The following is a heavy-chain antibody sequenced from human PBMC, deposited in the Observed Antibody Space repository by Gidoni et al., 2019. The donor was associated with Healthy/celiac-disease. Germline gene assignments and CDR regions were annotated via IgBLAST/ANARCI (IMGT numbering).Heavy chain of an antibody. CDR2: IIPIFGTA. J-gene: IGHJ6*02. V-gene: IGHV1-69*01. CDR1: GGTFSSYA. D-gene: IGHD2-2*01. CDR3: ARDEYCSSTSCYGNDYYYGMDV. Sequence: QVQLVQSGAEVKKPGSSVKVSCKASGGTFSSYAISWVRQAPGQGLEWMGGIIPIFGTANYAQKFQGRVTITADESTSTAYMELSSLRSEDTAVYYCARDEYCSSTSCYGNDYYYGMDVWGQGTTVTVSS.